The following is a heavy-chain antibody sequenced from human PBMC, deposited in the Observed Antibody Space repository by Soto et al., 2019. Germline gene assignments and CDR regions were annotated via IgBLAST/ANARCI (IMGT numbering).Heavy chain of an antibody. J-gene: IGHJ3*01. CDR2: ISGYGDST. CDR1: GFNFNSYA. CDR3: AKVPSVLSNASDL. D-gene: IGHD4-4*01. Sequence: PEGSLRLSCTASGFNFNSYAMIWVRQAPGKGLEWVSGISGYGDSTYYAASVKGRFTISRDNPQKMLFLQMNSLRAEDTAMYYCAKVPSVLSNASDLWGQGAKVTVSS. V-gene: IGHV3-23*01.